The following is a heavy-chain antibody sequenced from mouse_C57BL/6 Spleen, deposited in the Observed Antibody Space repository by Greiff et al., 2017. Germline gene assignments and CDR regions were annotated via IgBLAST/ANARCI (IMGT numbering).Heavy chain of an antibody. V-gene: IGHV1-52*01. J-gene: IGHJ2*01. CDR2: IDPSDSET. CDR1: GYTFTSYW. D-gene: IGHD1-1*01. Sequence: QVQLKQPGAELVRPGSSVKLSCKASGYTFTSYWMHWVKQRPIQGLEWIGNIDPSDSETHYNQKFKDKATLTVDKSSSTAYMQLSSLTSEDSAVYYCARGITYYFDYWGQGTTLTVSS. CDR3: ARGITYYFDY.